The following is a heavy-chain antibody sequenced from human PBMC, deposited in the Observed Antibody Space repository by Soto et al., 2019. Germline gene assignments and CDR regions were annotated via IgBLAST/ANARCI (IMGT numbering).Heavy chain of an antibody. CDR3: AREAGYCSSTSCYRRAFDT. V-gene: IGHV3-74*03. J-gene: IGHJ3*02. CDR1: GFTFSGHW. D-gene: IGHD2-2*01. CDR2: INTDGASS. Sequence: EVQLVESGGDLVQPGGSLRVSCAASGFTFSGHWMHWVRQVPGKGLEWVSRINTDGASSAYADSVKGRFTISRDNAKNTLYLQMNGLRADDTAVYYCAREAGYCSSTSCYRRAFDTWGQGTTVTVS.